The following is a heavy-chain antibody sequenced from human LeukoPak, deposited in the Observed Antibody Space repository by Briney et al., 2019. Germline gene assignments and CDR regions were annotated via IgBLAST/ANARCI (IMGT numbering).Heavy chain of an antibody. J-gene: IGHJ4*02. CDR1: GFTFDDYV. CDR2: ISWNGADI. Sequence: GGSLRLSCVVSGFTFDDYVMHWVRHAPGKGLEWVSRISWNGADISYADSVKGRFTISRDNAESSLYLQMNSLRAEDTAVYYCARGHWGLDYWGRGTLVTVSS. V-gene: IGHV3-9*01. D-gene: IGHD7-27*01. CDR3: ARGHWGLDY.